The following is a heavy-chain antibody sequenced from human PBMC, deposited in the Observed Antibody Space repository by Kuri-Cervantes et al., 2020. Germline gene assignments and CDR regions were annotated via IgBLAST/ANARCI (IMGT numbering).Heavy chain of an antibody. Sequence: GGSLRLSCAASGFTFDDYAMHWVRQAPGKGLVWVSRINGDETSTSCADSVKGRFTISRDNAKNTLYLQMHSLGAEDTAVYYCAKYYYGMDVWGQGTTVTVSS. V-gene: IGHV3-74*01. CDR1: GFTFDDYA. J-gene: IGHJ6*02. CDR2: INGDETST. CDR3: AKYYYGMDV.